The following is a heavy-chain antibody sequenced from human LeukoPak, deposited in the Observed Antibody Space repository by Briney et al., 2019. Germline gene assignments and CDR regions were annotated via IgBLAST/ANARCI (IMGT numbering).Heavy chain of an antibody. D-gene: IGHD3-22*01. CDR2: ISWNSGSI. CDR3: AKIPYDSSSFDY. V-gene: IGHV3-9*01. J-gene: IGHJ4*02. Sequence: PGGSLRLSCAASGFTFDDYAMHWVRQAPGKGLEWVSGISWNSGSIGYADSVKGRFTISRDNAKNSLYLQMNSLRAEDTALYYCAKIPYDSSSFDYWGQGTLVTVPS. CDR1: GFTFDDYA.